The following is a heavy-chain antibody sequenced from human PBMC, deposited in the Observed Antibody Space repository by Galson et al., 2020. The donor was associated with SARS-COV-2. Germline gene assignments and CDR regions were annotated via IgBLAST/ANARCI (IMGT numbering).Heavy chain of an antibody. CDR3: ARVSFGLRYFDWPVDSGYFDY. Sequence: KIGESLKISCAASGFTFSDYYMSWIRQAPGKGLEWVSYISSSGSTIYYADSVKGRFTISRDNAKNSLYLQMNSLRAEDTAVYYCARVSFGLRYFDWPVDSGYFDYWGQGTLVTVSS. V-gene: IGHV3-11*01. J-gene: IGHJ4*02. CDR1: GFTFSDYY. D-gene: IGHD3-9*01. CDR2: ISSSGSTI.